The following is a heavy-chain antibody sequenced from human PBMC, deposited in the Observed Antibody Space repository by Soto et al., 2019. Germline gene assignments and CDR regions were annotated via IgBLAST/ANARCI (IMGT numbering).Heavy chain of an antibody. J-gene: IGHJ4*02. CDR3: ARASTYYYDSSGYYFVY. CDR2: IIPIFGTA. Sequence: SVKVSCKASGGTFSSYAISWVRQAPGQGLEWMGGIIPIFGTANYAQKLQGRVTITADESTSTAYMELSSLRSEDTAVYYCARASTYYYDSSGYYFVYWGQGTLVTVSS. D-gene: IGHD3-22*01. V-gene: IGHV1-69*13. CDR1: GGTFSSYA.